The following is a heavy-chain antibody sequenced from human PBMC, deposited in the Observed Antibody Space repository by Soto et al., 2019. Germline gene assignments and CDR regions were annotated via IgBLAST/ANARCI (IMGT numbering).Heavy chain of an antibody. Sequence: HGGSMKLSCAASGLTFSSYAMGWVRQVTGKGLEWVSAISGSGGSTYYADSVKGRFTISRDNSKNTLYLQMNSLRAEDTAVYYCAKVAIVGYGPFDYWGQGTLVTVSS. J-gene: IGHJ4*02. D-gene: IGHD1-26*01. V-gene: IGHV3-23*01. CDR3: AKVAIVGYGPFDY. CDR1: GLTFSSYA. CDR2: ISGSGGST.